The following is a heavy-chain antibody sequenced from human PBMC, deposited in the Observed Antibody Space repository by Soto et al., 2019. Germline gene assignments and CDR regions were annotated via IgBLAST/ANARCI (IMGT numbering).Heavy chain of an antibody. J-gene: IGHJ4*02. Sequence: QVQLQESGPGLVKPSQTLSLTCTVSGGSISSGGYYWSWIRQHPGKGLEWIGYIYYSGSTYYNPSLKRRVTISVDTSKNQFSLKLSSVTAADTAVYYCARGSAFTSRADYWGQGTLVTVSS. D-gene: IGHD3-10*01. CDR2: IYYSGST. CDR1: GGSISSGGYY. V-gene: IGHV4-31*03. CDR3: ARGSAFTSRADY.